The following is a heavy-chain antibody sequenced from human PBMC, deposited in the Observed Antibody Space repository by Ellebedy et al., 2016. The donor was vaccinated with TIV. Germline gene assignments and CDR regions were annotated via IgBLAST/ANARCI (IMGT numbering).Heavy chain of an antibody. CDR3: ARGRRWLQGYFDY. Sequence: SETLSLXCAVYGGSFSGYYWSWIRQPPGKGLEWIGEINHSGSTNYNPSLKSRVTISVDTSKNQFSLKLSSVTAADTAVYYCARGRRWLQGYFDYWGQGTLVTVSS. CDR2: INHSGST. D-gene: IGHD5-24*01. V-gene: IGHV4-34*01. J-gene: IGHJ4*02. CDR1: GGSFSGYY.